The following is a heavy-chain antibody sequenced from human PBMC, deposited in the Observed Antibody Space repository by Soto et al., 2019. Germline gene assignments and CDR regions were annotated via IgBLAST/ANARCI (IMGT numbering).Heavy chain of an antibody. D-gene: IGHD2-21*01. V-gene: IGHV1-69*02. CDR1: GGTFSSYT. CDR2: IIPILGIA. CDR3: ARGHIAGRGGYFDY. Sequence: QVQLVQSGAEVKKPGSSVKVSCKASGGTFSSYTISWVRQAPGQGLEWMGRIIPILGIANYAQKFQGRVTITADKSTSTAYMELSSLRSEDTAVYYCARGHIAGRGGYFDYWGQGTLVTVSS. J-gene: IGHJ4*02.